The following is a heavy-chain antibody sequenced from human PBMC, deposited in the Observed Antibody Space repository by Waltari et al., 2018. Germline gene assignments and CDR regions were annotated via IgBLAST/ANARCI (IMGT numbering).Heavy chain of an antibody. V-gene: IGHV3-7*01. Sequence: EVQRVESGGDLVQPGGSLSLSCPASGFTFSRSWMTWVRQAPGKGLEWVGKIQQNGSEKWYADSVRGRFTISRDNAMNSLYLQMNSLRVEDTAVYYCARDLVATPPWGQGTLVTVSS. CDR1: GFTFSRSW. CDR2: IQQNGSEK. J-gene: IGHJ5*02. D-gene: IGHD2-21*02. CDR3: ARDLVATPP.